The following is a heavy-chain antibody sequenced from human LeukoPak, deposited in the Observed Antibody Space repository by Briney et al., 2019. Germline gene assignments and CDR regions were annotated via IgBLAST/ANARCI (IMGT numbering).Heavy chain of an antibody. V-gene: IGHV1-46*01. CDR1: GYTFTSYY. CDR2: INPSGGST. Sequence: ASVKVSCKASGYTFTSYYMHWVRQAPGQGVEWMGIINPSGGSTSYAQKFQGRVTMTRDTSTSTVYMELSSLRSEDTAVYYCGQQLDYYYGMDVWGQGTTVTVSS. J-gene: IGHJ6*02. D-gene: IGHD6-13*01. CDR3: GQQLDYYYGMDV.